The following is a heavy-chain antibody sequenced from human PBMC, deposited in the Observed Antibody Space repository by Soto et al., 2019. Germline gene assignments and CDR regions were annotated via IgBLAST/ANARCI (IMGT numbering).Heavy chain of an antibody. CDR3: ARHEFQHLWFGELYIDNWFDP. V-gene: IGHV4-39*01. J-gene: IGHJ5*02. Sequence: PSETLSLTCTVSGGSISSSSYYWGWIRQPPGKGLEWIGSIYYSGSTYYNPSLKSRVTISVDTSKNQFSLKLSSATAADTAVYYCARHEFQHLWFGELYIDNWFDPWGQGTLVTVSS. D-gene: IGHD3-10*01. CDR2: IYYSGST. CDR1: GGSISSSSYY.